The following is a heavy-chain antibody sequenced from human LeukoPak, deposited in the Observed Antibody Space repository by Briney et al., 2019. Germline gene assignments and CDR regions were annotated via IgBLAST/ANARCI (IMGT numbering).Heavy chain of an antibody. CDR1: GFTFSNYW. Sequence: PGGSLRLSCAASGFTFSNYWMHWVRQAPGKGLVWVSRINCDGSSTTYADSVKGRFTISRDNAKNTLYLQMNSLRAEDTAVYYCGRGFVLVPAAIPDYWGQGTLVTVSS. CDR3: GRGFVLVPAAIPDY. J-gene: IGHJ4*02. V-gene: IGHV3-74*03. CDR2: INCDGSST. D-gene: IGHD2-2*01.